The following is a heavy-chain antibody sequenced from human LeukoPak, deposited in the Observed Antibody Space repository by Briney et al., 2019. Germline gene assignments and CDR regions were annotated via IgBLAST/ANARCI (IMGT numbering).Heavy chain of an antibody. CDR2: ISSSSSTI. D-gene: IGHD3-10*01. Sequence: GGSLRLSCAASGFTFSNYGMDWVRQAPGKGLEWVSYISSSSSTIYYADSVKGRFTISRDNSKNTLYLQMNSLRAEDTAVYYCAKHYSSGTYYNYFDYWGQGTLVTVSS. CDR1: GFTFSNYG. J-gene: IGHJ4*02. V-gene: IGHV3-48*04. CDR3: AKHYSSGTYYNYFDY.